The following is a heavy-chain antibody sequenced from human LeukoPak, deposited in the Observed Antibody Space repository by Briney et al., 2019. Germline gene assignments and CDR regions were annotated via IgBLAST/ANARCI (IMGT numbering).Heavy chain of an antibody. D-gene: IGHD3-10*01. J-gene: IGHJ4*02. Sequence: SETLSLTCTVSGGSISSSTYYWGWIRQPPGKGLEWIGTIYYSGTTYYNPSLKSRVTVSVDTSNNLFSLRLSTVTAADAAVYYFARLKYFCSGSFPDYWGQGTLVTVSS. V-gene: IGHV4-39*01. CDR3: ARLKYFCSGSFPDY. CDR1: GGSISSSTYY. CDR2: IYYSGTT.